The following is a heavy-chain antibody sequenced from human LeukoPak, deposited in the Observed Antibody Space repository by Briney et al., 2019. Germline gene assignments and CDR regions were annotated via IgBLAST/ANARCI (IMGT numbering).Heavy chain of an antibody. CDR2: IWYDGSNK. Sequence: GRSLRLSCAASGFTFSSYGMHWVRQAPGKGLEWVAVIWYDGSNKYYADSVKGRFTISRGNSKNTLYLQMNSLRAEDTAVYYCAKDSGAGDYGPWGQGTLVTVSS. CDR1: GFTFSSYG. J-gene: IGHJ5*02. CDR3: AKDSGAGDYGP. V-gene: IGHV3-33*06. D-gene: IGHD4-17*01.